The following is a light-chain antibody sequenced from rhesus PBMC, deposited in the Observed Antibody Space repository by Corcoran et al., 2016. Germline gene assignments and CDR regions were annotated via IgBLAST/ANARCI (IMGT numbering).Light chain of an antibody. CDR2: SAS. CDR3: QHYYDNPPT. Sequence: DIQMTQSPSALSASVGDRVTISCRASQNIYSNLAWYQQKPGKAPKLLIYSASPLQTGIPSRFSGSGTGTEFTLPINSLQPEDSAAYYCQHYYDNPPTFGQGTKVEIK. CDR1: QNIYSN. J-gene: IGKJ1*01. V-gene: IGKV1S12*01.